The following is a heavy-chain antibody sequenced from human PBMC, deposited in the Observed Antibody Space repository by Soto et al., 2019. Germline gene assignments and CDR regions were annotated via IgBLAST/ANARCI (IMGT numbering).Heavy chain of an antibody. D-gene: IGHD6-19*01. V-gene: IGHV3-33*01. CDR1: GFTFSIYG. CDR2: IWYDGSNK. Sequence: HPGGSLRLSCAASGFTFSIYGMHWFRQAPGKGLEWVAVIWYDGSNKYYADSVKGRFTISRDNSKNTLYLQMNSLRAEDTAVYYCARDSGSGWYDGDDAFDIWGQGTMVTVSS. CDR3: ARDSGSGWYDGDDAFDI. J-gene: IGHJ3*02.